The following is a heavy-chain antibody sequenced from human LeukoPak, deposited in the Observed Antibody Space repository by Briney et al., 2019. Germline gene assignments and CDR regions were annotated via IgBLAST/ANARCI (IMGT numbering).Heavy chain of an antibody. D-gene: IGHD2-2*02. J-gene: IGHJ5*02. V-gene: IGHV4-39*07. CDR3: ARVGGVVVPAAIRGPYNWFDP. Sequence: SETLSLTCTVSGGSISSSIYYWGWIRQPPGKGLEWIGSIYYSGSTYYNPSLKSRVTISVDTSKNQFSLKLSSVTAADTAVYYCARVGGVVVPAAIRGPYNWFDPWGQGTLVTVSS. CDR1: GGSISSSIYY. CDR2: IYYSGST.